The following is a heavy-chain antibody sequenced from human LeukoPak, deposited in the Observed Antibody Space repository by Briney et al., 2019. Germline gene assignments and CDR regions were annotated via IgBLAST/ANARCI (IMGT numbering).Heavy chain of an antibody. Sequence: GGSLRLSCAASGFTFSNYAMSWVRQAPGRGLEWVSAISGSGDYTNYADSVKGRFTISRDNSKNTLYLQMSSLRAEDSALYYCAKPDCPSTSCYTLDYWGQGTLVTVSS. CDR3: AKPDCPSTSCYTLDY. D-gene: IGHD2-2*02. J-gene: IGHJ4*02. CDR2: ISGSGDYT. V-gene: IGHV3-23*01. CDR1: GFTFSNYA.